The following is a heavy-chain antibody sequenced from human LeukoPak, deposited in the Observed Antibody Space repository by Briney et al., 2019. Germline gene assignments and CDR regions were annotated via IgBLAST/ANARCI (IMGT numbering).Heavy chain of an antibody. CDR1: GDSFSSNRAA. J-gene: IGHJ4*02. Sequence: SQTLSLTCAIPGDSFSSNRAAWNWIRQSPSRGLEWLGRTYYRSKWYNDCAVSVKSRITINPDTSKNQFSLQLNSVTPEDTAVYYCARETTTSGSPFDCWGQGTLVTVSS. CDR3: ARETTTSGSPFDC. CDR2: TYYRSKWYN. V-gene: IGHV6-1*01. D-gene: IGHD6-19*01.